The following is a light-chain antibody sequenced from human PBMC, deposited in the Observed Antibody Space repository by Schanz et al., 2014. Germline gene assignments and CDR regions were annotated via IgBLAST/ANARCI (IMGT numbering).Light chain of an antibody. V-gene: IGLV2-18*02. CDR2: QVN. J-gene: IGLJ3*02. CDR1: SSDVGRYNR. Sequence: QSALTQPPSVSGSPGQSVTISCTGSSSDVGRYNRVSWFQQPPGTAPKLMIFQVNSRPSGVPDRFSGSKSGNTASLTISGRQAEDEADYYCGSYAGNINWVFGGGTKLTVL. CDR3: GSYAGNINWV.